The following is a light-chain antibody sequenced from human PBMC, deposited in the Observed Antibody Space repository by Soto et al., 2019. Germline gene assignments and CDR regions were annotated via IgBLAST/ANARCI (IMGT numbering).Light chain of an antibody. CDR2: EVS. CDR3: CSWAGSNTFYF. J-gene: IGLJ1*01. CDR1: TTDVCSYNL. V-gene: IGLV2-23*02. Sequence: QSALTQPASVSGSPGQSITISCTGTTTDVCSYNLVSWYQQHPGRAPKLMIYEVSRRPSGVSNRFSGSKSGNTASLTISGLQAEDEADYYCCSWAGSNTFYFFGTGTKLTVL.